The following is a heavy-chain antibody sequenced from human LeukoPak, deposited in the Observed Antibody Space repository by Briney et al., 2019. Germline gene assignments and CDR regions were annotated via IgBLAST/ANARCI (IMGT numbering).Heavy chain of an antibody. J-gene: IGHJ6*03. CDR1: GGSFSGYY. D-gene: IGHD1-14*01. CDR3: ARDGTRRYMDV. CDR2: INHSGST. V-gene: IGHV4-34*01. Sequence: PSETLSLTXAVYGGSFSGYYWSWIRQPPGKGLEWIGEINHSGSTNYNPSLKSRVTISVDTSKSQFSLKLSSVTAADTAVYYCARDGTRRYMDVWGKGTTVTVSS.